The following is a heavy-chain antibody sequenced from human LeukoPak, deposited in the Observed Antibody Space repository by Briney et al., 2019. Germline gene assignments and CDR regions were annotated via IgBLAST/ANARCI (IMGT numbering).Heavy chain of an antibody. J-gene: IGHJ3*02. V-gene: IGHV3-30-3*01. CDR2: ISYDGSNK. D-gene: IGHD5-18*01. CDR1: GFTFSTYT. Sequence: PGGSLRLSCAASGFTFSTYTMNWVRQAPGKGLEWVAVISYDGSNKYYADSVKGRFTISRDNSKNTLYLQMNSLRAEDTAVYYCAREVPVDTAMELDRGAFDIWGQGTMVTVSS. CDR3: AREVPVDTAMELDRGAFDI.